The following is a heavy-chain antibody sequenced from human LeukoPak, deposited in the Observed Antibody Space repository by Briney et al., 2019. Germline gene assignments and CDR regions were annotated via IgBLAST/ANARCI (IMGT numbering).Heavy chain of an antibody. J-gene: IGHJ4*02. CDR2: ISSNGGST. D-gene: IGHD6-19*01. V-gene: IGHV3-64*01. CDR3: ARESPGIAVAGILDF. Sequence: GGSLRLSCAASGFTFSSYAMHWVRQAPGKGLEYVSAISSNGGSTYYANSVKGRFTISRDNSKNTLYLQMGSLRAEDMAVYYCARESPGIAVAGILDFWGQGTLVTVSS. CDR1: GFTFSSYA.